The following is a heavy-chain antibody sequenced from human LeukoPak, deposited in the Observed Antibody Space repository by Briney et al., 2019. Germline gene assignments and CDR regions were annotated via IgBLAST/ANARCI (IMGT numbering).Heavy chain of an antibody. CDR2: ISAYNGNT. J-gene: IGHJ5*02. D-gene: IGHD2-2*01. CDR3: ARDPGDIVVVPAAIGIWFDP. CDR1: GYTFTSYG. Sequence: ASVKVSCKASGYTFTSYGISWVRQAPGQGLEWMGWISAYNGNTNYAQKLQGRVTMTTDTSTSTAYMELRSLRSDDTAVYYCARDPGDIVVVPAAIGIWFDPWGQGNPGHRLL. V-gene: IGHV1-18*04.